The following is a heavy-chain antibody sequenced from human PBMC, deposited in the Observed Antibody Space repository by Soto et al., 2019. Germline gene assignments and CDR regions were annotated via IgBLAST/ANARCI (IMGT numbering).Heavy chain of an antibody. J-gene: IGHJ5*02. CDR2: IYHSGST. Sequence: QLQLQESGSGLVKPSQTLSLTCAVSGGSITSGGYSWSWIRQPPGKGLEWIGYIYHSGSTYYNPSLKSLFTVIVDRAKNQFSPKLSPVTAADTAVDYCARGAVAVAPGWFDPWGQGPLVTVSS. CDR1: GGSITSGGYS. CDR3: ARGAVAVAPGWFDP. D-gene: IGHD6-19*01. V-gene: IGHV4-30-2*01.